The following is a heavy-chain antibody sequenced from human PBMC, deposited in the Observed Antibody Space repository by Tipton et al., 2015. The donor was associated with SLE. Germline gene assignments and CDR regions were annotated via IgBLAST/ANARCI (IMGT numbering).Heavy chain of an antibody. J-gene: IGHJ4*02. CDR3: SRFSTGYSSGWHYFDY. V-gene: IGHV4-34*01. Sequence: TLSLTCAVYGGSFSGYYWSWIRQPPGKGREWIGEINHSGSTNYNPSLKSRVTISVDTSKNQFSLKVTSVTAADTGVYYCSRFSTGYSSGWHYFDYWGQGTLVTVSS. CDR1: GGSFSGYY. D-gene: IGHD6-25*01. CDR2: INHSGST.